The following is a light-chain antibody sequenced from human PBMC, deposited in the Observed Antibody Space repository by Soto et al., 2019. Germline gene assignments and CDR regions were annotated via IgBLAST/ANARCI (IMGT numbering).Light chain of an antibody. CDR3: QQYSNWPSWT. V-gene: IGKV3-15*01. Sequence: EKVMTQSPATLSMSPGERATLSCRASQSVNNFLAWYQQKPGQAPRLLIYGASTRATGIPARFSGSGSGTEFTLTNSSLQSEDFAVYYCQQYSNWPSWTFGQGTKVEVK. CDR2: GAS. J-gene: IGKJ1*01. CDR1: QSVNNF.